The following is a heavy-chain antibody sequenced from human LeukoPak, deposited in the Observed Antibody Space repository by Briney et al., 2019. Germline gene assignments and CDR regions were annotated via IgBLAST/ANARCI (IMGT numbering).Heavy chain of an antibody. D-gene: IGHD2-21*02. J-gene: IGHJ4*01. CDR2: LHSNGAFT. Sequence: GGSLRLSCSASGFTLSNYWMHWVRQAPGKGLMWVARLHSNGAFTTYADSVKGRFTISRDTAKNTLYLQMNSLRVEDTAVYYCARFVVVTAGDYWGQGTLVTVSS. CDR1: GFTLSNYW. CDR3: ARFVVVTAGDY. V-gene: IGHV3-74*01.